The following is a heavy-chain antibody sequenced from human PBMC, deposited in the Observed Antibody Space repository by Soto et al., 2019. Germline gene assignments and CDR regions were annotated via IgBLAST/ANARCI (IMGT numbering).Heavy chain of an antibody. CDR1: GLGVRNNY. V-gene: IGHV3-53*01. J-gene: IGHJ6*02. Sequence: EVRLEESGGGLIQPGGSLRLSCTAYGLGVRNNYMSWVRQAPGMGLEWVSVIYNDGTTYYADSVKGRFTLSRDTSNNTLSLQMHSLRAEDTAVYYCVRPLPTGRNYGMDVWGQGTTVTVAS. CDR2: IYNDGTT. D-gene: IGHD3-10*01. CDR3: VRPLPTGRNYGMDV.